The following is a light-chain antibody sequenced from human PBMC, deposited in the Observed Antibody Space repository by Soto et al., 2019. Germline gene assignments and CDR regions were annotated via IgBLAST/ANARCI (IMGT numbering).Light chain of an antibody. CDR1: SGSVSTSYY. CDR3: SSYVGSNNFPYV. Sequence: QTVVTQEPSFSVSPGGTVTLTCGLSSGSVSTSYYPSWYQQTPGQAPRTLIYSTNTRSSGVPDRFSGSILGNKAALTITGAQADDESDYYCSSYVGSNNFPYVFGTGT. J-gene: IGLJ1*01. V-gene: IGLV8-61*01. CDR2: STN.